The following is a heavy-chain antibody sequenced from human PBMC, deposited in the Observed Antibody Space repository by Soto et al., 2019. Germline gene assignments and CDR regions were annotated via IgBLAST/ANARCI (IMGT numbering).Heavy chain of an antibody. Sequence: PGGSLRLSCAASGFTFSSYDMHWVRQATGKGLEWVSAIGTAGDTYYPGSVKGRFTISRENAKNSLYLQMNSLRAEDTAVYYCAKDYHSGSPRAFEIWGQGTMVTVSS. J-gene: IGHJ3*02. CDR3: AKDYHSGSPRAFEI. D-gene: IGHD1-26*01. V-gene: IGHV3-13*01. CDR1: GFTFSSYD. CDR2: IGTAGDT.